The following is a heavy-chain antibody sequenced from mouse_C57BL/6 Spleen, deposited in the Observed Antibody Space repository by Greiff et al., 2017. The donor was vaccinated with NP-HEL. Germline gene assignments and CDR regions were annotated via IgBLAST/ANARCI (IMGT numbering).Heavy chain of an antibody. V-gene: IGHV6-3*01. J-gene: IGHJ2*01. CDR1: GFTFSNYW. D-gene: IGHD3-1*01. CDR3: KRGHSEDYFDD. CDR2: IRLKSDNYAT. Sequence: EVKLEESGGGLVQAGGSMKLSCVASGFTFSNYWMNWVRQSPEKGLEWVAQIRLKSDNYATHYAESVKGRFTISRDDSKSSVYLQMNNLRAEDNEIYYCKRGHSEDYFDDGGQGTTLTVS.